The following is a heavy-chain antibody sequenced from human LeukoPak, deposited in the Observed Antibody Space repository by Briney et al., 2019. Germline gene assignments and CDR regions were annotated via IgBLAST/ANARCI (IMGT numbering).Heavy chain of an antibody. CDR2: ISGGGETT. J-gene: IGHJ4*02. V-gene: IGHV3-23*01. CDR3: ARDYADYVGYFFFDY. CDR1: GFTFNNYA. D-gene: IGHD4-17*01. Sequence: PGGSLRLSCAASGFTFNNYAMNWVRQPPRRVLEWVSSISGGGETTYYADSAKGRFTISRDNSQNTLYLQMNSLRAEDTAVYYCARDYADYVGYFFFDYWGQGTLVTVSS.